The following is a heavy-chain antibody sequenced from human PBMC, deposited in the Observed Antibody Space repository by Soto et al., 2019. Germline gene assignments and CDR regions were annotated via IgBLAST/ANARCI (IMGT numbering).Heavy chain of an antibody. J-gene: IGHJ5*02. D-gene: IGHD4-17*01. CDR3: AKKGLYYGGSPNWFDP. CDR1: GFTFSSYA. Sequence: LRLSCAASGFTFSSYAMSWVRQAPGKGLEWVSAISGSGGSTYYADSVKGRFTISRDNSKNTLYLQMNSLRAEDTAVYYCAKKGLYYGGSPNWFDPWGQGTLVTVSS. CDR2: ISGSGGST. V-gene: IGHV3-23*01.